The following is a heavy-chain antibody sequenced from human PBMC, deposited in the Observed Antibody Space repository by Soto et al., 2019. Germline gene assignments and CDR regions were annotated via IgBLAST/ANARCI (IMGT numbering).Heavy chain of an antibody. CDR3: ARGDYDFWSGYYGYYYGMDV. D-gene: IGHD3-3*01. CDR1: GGSISSYY. CDR2: IYYSGST. V-gene: IGHV4-59*01. Sequence: SETLSLTCTVSGGSISSYYWSWIRQPPGKGLEWIGYIYYSGSTNYNPSLKSRVTISVDTSKNQFSLKLSSVTAADTAVYYCARGDYDFWSGYYGYYYGMDVWGQGTTVTVSS. J-gene: IGHJ6*02.